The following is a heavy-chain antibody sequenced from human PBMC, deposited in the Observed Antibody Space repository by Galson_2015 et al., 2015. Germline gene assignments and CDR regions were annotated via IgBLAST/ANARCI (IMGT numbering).Heavy chain of an antibody. Sequence: QSGAEVTKPGESLQISCKGSGYSFPSYWIGWVRQMPGKGLEWMEVIYPGDSDTRYSPSFQGQVTISADKSISTAYLQWSSLKASDTAMYYCARLGSPSSSPVGYYGMDVWGQGTTVTVSS. CDR2: IYPGDSDT. D-gene: IGHD6-13*01. CDR3: ARLGSPSSSPVGYYGMDV. V-gene: IGHV5-51*01. CDR1: GYSFPSYW. J-gene: IGHJ6*02.